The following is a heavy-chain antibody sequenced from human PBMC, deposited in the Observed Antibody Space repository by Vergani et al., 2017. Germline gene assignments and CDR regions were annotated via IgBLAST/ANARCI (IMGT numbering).Heavy chain of an antibody. J-gene: IGHJ2*01. Sequence: EVQLVQSGAEVKKPGESLKISCKGSGYSFTSYWIGWVRQMPGKGLEWMGIIYPGDSDTRYSPSFQGQVTISADKSISTAYLQWSSLKASDTAMYYCARPINDYYDSTPRINWYFDLWGRGTLVTVSS. CDR2: IYPGDSDT. D-gene: IGHD3-22*01. CDR1: GYSFTSYW. CDR3: ARPINDYYDSTPRINWYFDL. V-gene: IGHV5-51*03.